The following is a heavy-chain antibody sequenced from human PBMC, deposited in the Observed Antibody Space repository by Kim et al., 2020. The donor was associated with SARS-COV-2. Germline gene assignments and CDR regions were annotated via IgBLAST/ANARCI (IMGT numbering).Heavy chain of an antibody. CDR1: GFTFSSYA. CDR3: ATSARDYSSGWYVLGYHYYYYGMDV. Sequence: GGSLRLSCAASGFTFSSYAMSWVRQAPGKGLEWVSAISGSGGSTYYADSVKGRFTISRDNSKNTLYLQMNSLRAEDTAVYYCATSARDYSSGWYVLGYHYYYYGMDVWGQGTTVTVSS. D-gene: IGHD6-19*01. V-gene: IGHV3-23*01. J-gene: IGHJ6*02. CDR2: ISGSGGST.